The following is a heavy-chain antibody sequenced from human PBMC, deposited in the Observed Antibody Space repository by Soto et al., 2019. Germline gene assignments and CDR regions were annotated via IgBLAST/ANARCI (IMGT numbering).Heavy chain of an antibody. CDR1: GATFSSYA. V-gene: IGHV1-69*13. D-gene: IGHD2-2*01. J-gene: IGHJ6*04. CDR2: IIPIFGTA. CDR3: ARDPDIVVVPAAHERYYYYYGMDA. Sequence: GASVKVSGEAAGATFSSYAISWVRQAPGQGLEWMGGIIPIFGTANYAQKFQGRVTITADESTSTAYMELSSLRSEDTAVYYWARDPDIVVVPAAHERYYYYYGMDAWGKGTT.